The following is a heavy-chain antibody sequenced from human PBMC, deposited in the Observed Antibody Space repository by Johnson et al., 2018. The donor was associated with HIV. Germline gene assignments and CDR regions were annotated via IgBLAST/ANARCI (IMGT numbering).Heavy chain of an antibody. V-gene: IGHV3-20*04. CDR2: INWNGGST. D-gene: IGHD3-10*01. Sequence: MLLVESGGGVVRPGGSLRLSCAASGFTFDDYGMSWVRQAPGKGLEWGSGINWNGGSTGYAESVKGGFTISRDNAENSLYLQMNSLRAEDTDFYYCARLSPDRGAFDSWGQGTMVTVSS. CDR1: GFTFDDYG. J-gene: IGHJ3*02. CDR3: ARLSPDRGAFDS.